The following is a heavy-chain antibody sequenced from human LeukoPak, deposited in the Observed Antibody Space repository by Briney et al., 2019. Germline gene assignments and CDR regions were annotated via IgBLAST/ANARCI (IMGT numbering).Heavy chain of an antibody. CDR1: GGSISSGGYA. Sequence: NASETLSLTCAVSGGSISSGGYAWSWMRQPPGKGLEWIGYIYHSGSTYYNPSLKSRVTISVDRSKNQFSLKLSSVTPEDTAVYYCARSVDTAMVNWVGDFDYWGQGTLVTVSS. J-gene: IGHJ4*02. CDR3: ARSVDTAMVNWVGDFDY. V-gene: IGHV4-30-2*01. CDR2: IYHSGST. D-gene: IGHD5-18*01.